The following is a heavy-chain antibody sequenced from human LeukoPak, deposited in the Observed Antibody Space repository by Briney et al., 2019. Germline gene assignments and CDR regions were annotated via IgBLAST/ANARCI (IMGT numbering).Heavy chain of an antibody. CDR2: IYYSGST. CDR3: ARQSRGSSSSRDYFDY. V-gene: IGHV4-39*01. Sequence: PSETLSLTCTVSGGSISSSTYYWGWIRQPPGKVLEWIGSIYYSGSTYYNPSLKSRVTISVDTSKNHLSLNLSSVTAADTAVYYCARQSRGSSSSRDYFDYWGQGTLVTVSS. J-gene: IGHJ4*02. CDR1: GGSISSSTYY. D-gene: IGHD6-6*01.